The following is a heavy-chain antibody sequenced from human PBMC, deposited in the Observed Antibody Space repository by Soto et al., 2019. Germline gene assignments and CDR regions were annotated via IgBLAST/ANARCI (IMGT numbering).Heavy chain of an antibody. Sequence: EVQLLESGGGLVQPGGSLRLSCGASGFTFNNYAMSWVRQAPGKGLEWVSVISGSGGDTYYTDSVKGRFTISRDNAKNTLYLQMNSLRAEDTAVYYCAKDGAENSRSSGRYFDYWGQGTLVTVSS. CDR2: ISGSGGDT. J-gene: IGHJ4*02. D-gene: IGHD6-6*01. CDR3: AKDGAENSRSSGRYFDY. CDR1: GFTFNNYA. V-gene: IGHV3-23*01.